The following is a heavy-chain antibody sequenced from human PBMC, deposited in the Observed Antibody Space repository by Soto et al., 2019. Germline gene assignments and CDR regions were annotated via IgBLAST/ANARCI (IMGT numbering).Heavy chain of an antibody. CDR3: AKAVGEYLYFFNN. J-gene: IGHJ4*02. V-gene: IGHV3-23*01. D-gene: IGHD3-9*01. CDR2: IDTSGHNT. Sequence: EVQVLESGGGLIQPGGSLRLSCAFSGLTFSRYDASWVRQAPGKGLEWVSGIDTSGHNTYYADSVKGRFTIARDNSNKTLFLQMNNLRAEDTAVYYCAKAVGEYLYFFNNWGQGILVTVSS. CDR1: GLTFSRYD.